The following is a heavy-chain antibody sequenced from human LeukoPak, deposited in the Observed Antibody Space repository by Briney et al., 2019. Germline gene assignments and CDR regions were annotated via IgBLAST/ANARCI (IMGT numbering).Heavy chain of an antibody. D-gene: IGHD3-22*01. Sequence: SETLSLTCTVSGGSISSSSYYWGWIRQPPGKGLEWIGSIYYSGSTYYNPSLKSRVTISVGTSKNQFSLKLSSVTAADTAVYYCAEITVASSHYYDSSGYYYGGVFDYWGQGTLVTVSS. V-gene: IGHV4-39*01. J-gene: IGHJ4*02. CDR1: GGSISSSSYY. CDR3: AEITVASSHYYDSSGYYYGGVFDY. CDR2: IYYSGST.